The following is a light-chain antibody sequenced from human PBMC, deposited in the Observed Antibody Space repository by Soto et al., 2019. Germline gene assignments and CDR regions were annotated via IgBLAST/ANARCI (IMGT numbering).Light chain of an antibody. V-gene: IGKV3-20*01. J-gene: IGKJ4*01. Sequence: PGESATLSCRASQPVTDSYLAWYQQTPGQAPRLLIYGTSNRAAGVPNRFRGAGSGTDFTLTISRLEPEDFAVYYCQQFGGSFSFGGGTKVEI. CDR2: GTS. CDR1: QPVTDSY. CDR3: QQFGGSFS.